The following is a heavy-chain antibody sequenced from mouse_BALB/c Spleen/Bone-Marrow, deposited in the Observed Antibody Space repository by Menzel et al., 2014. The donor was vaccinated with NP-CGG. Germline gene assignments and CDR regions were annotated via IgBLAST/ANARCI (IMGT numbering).Heavy chain of an antibody. CDR1: GFTFSDYY. V-gene: IGHV5-4*02. J-gene: IGHJ4*01. D-gene: IGHD2-2*01. CDR2: ISDGGSYT. CDR3: ARDSILWLLFYAMDY. Sequence: EVNVVESGGGLVKPGGSLKLSCAASGFTFSDYYMYWVRQTPEKRLEWVATISDGGSYTYYPDSVKGRFTISRDNAKNNLYLQMSSLKSEDTAMYYCARDSILWLLFYAMDYWGQGTSVTVSS.